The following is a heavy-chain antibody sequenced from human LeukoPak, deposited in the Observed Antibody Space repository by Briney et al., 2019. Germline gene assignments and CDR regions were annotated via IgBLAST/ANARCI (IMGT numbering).Heavy chain of an antibody. J-gene: IGHJ4*02. CDR3: IKDTIFTVDSFDY. CDR2: IKYDGSRT. CDR1: GMTFERHG. V-gene: IGHV3-30*02. D-gene: IGHD3-3*01. Sequence: PGGSLRLSCAVSGMTFERHGMHWVRQPPGKGLEWLAFIKYDGSRTDYEDSVKGRFTVSRDNSKNTLYLEMNSLRAEDTAVYYCIKDTIFTVDSFDYWGQETLVTVSS.